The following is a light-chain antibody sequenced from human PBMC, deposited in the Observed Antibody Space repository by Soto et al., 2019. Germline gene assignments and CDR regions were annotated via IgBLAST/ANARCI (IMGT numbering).Light chain of an antibody. CDR2: EVS. J-gene: IGLJ1*01. CDR3: SSYAGSNNYV. CDR1: SSDIGGYNY. Sequence: QSALTQPPSASGSPGQSVTISCTGTSSDIGGYNYVSWYQPHPGKAPKLMIYEVSKRPSGVPDRFSGYKSGNTASLTVSGLQAEDEADYYCSSYAGSNNYVFGSGTKLTVL. V-gene: IGLV2-8*01.